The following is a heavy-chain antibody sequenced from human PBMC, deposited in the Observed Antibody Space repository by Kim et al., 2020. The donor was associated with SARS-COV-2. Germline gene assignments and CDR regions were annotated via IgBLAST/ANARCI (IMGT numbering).Heavy chain of an antibody. D-gene: IGHD3-10*01. CDR1: GFTFSSYS. J-gene: IGHJ4*02. Sequence: GGSLRLSCAASGFTFSSYSMNWVRQAPGKGLEWVSSISSSSSYIYYADSVKGRFTISRDNAKNSLYLQMNSLRAEDTAVYYCARGPFGLYGFGEPCYDYWGQGTLVTVSS. CDR3: ARGPFGLYGFGEPCYDY. CDR2: ISSSSSYI. V-gene: IGHV3-21*01.